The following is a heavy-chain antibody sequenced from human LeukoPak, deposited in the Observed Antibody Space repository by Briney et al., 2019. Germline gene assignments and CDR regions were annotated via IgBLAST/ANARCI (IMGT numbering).Heavy chain of an antibody. CDR2: INPNGGGT. CDR3: ARDSKAATGAFDI. D-gene: IGHD2/OR15-2a*01. J-gene: IGHJ3*02. V-gene: IGHV1-2*02. CDR1: GYRFSDYY. Sequence: GASVKVSCKASGYRFSDYYMHWVRQAPGQGLEWMGWINPNGGGTNYAQKFQGRVTMTRDTSISTAYMELSRLRSDDTAVYYCARDSKAATGAFDIWGQGTMVTVSS.